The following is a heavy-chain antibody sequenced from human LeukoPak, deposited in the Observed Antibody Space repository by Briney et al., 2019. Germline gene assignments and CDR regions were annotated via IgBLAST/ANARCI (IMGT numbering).Heavy chain of an antibody. V-gene: IGHV3-7*01. D-gene: IGHD6-19*01. CDR2: IKQDGSEK. CDR3: AREHSGWYSQYYYYYYMDV. J-gene: IGHJ6*03. Sequence: PRGSLRLSCAASGFTFSSYWMSWVRQAPGKGLEWVANIKQDGSEKYYVDSVKGRFTISRDNAKNSLYLQMNSLRADDTAVYYCAREHSGWYSQYYYYYYMDVWGKGTTVTISS. CDR1: GFTFSSYW.